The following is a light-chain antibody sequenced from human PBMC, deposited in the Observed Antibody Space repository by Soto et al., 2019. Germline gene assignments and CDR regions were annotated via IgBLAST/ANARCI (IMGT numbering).Light chain of an antibody. CDR3: QQYNNWPRT. CDR1: QGISSY. J-gene: IGKJ1*01. V-gene: IGKV1-9*01. CDR2: AAS. Sequence: IQLTQSPASLSASVGGRVTITCRASQGISSYLAWYQQKPGKAPKLLIYAASTLHTGVPSRFSGSGSGTEFTLTISSLQSEDFAVYYCQQYNNWPRTFGQGTKVDIK.